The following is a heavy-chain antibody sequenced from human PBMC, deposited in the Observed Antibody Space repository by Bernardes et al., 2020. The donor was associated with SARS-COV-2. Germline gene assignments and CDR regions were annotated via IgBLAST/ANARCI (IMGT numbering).Heavy chain of an antibody. Sequence: SLRLSCAASGFAFSGYSLNWVRQAPGKGLEWVSSISSSSRYIYYADSLKGRFTISRDNARNSLYLQMNSLRAEDTAVYYCARDLFWNWDYYAMDVWGQGTTVTVSS. V-gene: IGHV3-21*01. CDR2: ISSSSRYI. J-gene: IGHJ6*02. D-gene: IGHD1-7*01. CDR3: ARDLFWNWDYYAMDV. CDR1: GFAFSGYS.